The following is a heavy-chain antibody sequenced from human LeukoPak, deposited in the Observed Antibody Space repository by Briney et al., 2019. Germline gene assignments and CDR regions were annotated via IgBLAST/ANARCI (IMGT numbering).Heavy chain of an antibody. CDR2: IIPIFGTA. V-gene: IGHV1-69*05. J-gene: IGHJ4*02. CDR3: ARDPLPKYYYDSSGYYDY. CDR1: GYTFTSYY. D-gene: IGHD3-22*01. Sequence: ASVKVSCKASGYTFTSYYMHWVRQAPGQGLEWMGRIIPIFGTANYAQKFQGRVTITTDESTSTAYMELSSLRSEDTAVYYCARDPLPKYYYDSSGYYDYWGQGTLVTVSS.